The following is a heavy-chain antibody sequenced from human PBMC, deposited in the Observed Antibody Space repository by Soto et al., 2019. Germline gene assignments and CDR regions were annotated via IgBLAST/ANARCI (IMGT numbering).Heavy chain of an antibody. D-gene: IGHD3-3*01. CDR1: GFSLTTSGVG. CDR3: AHRVLRTVFGLVTTTAIYFDF. V-gene: IGHV2-5*02. J-gene: IGHJ4*02. CDR2: IYWDDDK. Sequence: QITLNESGPTQVKPRQTLTLTCTFSGFSLTTSGVGVGWIRQSPGKAPEWLALIYWDDDKRYSPSLKSRLTIIKETSKIQVVLTMADLDPADTATYYCAHRVLRTVFGLVTTTAIYFDFWGQGTPVAVSS.